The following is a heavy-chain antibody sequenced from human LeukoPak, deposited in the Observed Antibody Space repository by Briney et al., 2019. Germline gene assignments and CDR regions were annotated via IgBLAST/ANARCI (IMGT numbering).Heavy chain of an antibody. CDR2: FDPEDGET. CDR3: TTCLNGAGQPVAIYYYGMDV. D-gene: IGHD2-2*01. V-gene: IGHV1-24*01. CDR1: GYTLTEMS. Sequence: RASVKVSGKVSGYTLTEMSIHWVRQAPGGALEWMGGFDPEDGETVYAPKFQGRVTMTEDTSADTAYMELSSLRSEDTAVYYCTTCLNGAGQPVAIYYYGMDVWGQGTTVTVSS. J-gene: IGHJ6*02.